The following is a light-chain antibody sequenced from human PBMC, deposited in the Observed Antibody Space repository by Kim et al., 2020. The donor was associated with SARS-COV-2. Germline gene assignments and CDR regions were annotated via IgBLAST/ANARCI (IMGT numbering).Light chain of an antibody. CDR3: QKYNSAPLT. CDR1: QGISNY. V-gene: IGKV1-27*01. Sequence: ASVGDRVASACRASQGISNYLAGYQQKPGEVPKRLIYAASTVQAVVPSRFSGSGSGTDFTLTISSLQPEDVATYYCQKYNSAPLTFGQGTRLEIK. CDR2: AAS. J-gene: IGKJ5*01.